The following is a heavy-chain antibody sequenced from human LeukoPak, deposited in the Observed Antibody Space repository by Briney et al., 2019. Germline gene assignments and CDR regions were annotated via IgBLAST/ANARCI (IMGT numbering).Heavy chain of an antibody. V-gene: IGHV4-34*01. CDR3: ARATYCSSTSCYMGKGNFDY. Sequence: SETLSLTCAVYGGSFSGYYWSWICQPPGQGLEWIGEINHSGSTNYNPSLKSRVTISVDTSKNQFSLKLSSVTAADTAAYYCARATYCSSTSCYMGKGNFDYWGQGTLVTVSS. CDR1: GGSFSGYY. CDR2: INHSGST. J-gene: IGHJ4*02. D-gene: IGHD2-2*02.